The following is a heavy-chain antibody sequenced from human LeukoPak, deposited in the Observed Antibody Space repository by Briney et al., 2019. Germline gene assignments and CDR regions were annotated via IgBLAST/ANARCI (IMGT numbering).Heavy chain of an antibody. CDR3: AAYQGGWYYYYGMDV. J-gene: IGHJ6*02. Sequence: TGGSLRLSCVASGFTFSSYAMSWVRQAPGKGLEWVSAISGSGGSTYYADSVKGRFTISRDNSKNTLNLQMNSLRAEDTAVYYCAAYQGGWYYYYGMDVWGQGTTVTVSS. CDR2: ISGSGGST. V-gene: IGHV3-23*01. CDR1: GFTFSSYA. D-gene: IGHD6-19*01.